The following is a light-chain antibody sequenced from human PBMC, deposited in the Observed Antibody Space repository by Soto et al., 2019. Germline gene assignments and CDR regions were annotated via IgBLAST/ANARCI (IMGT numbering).Light chain of an antibody. V-gene: IGKV3-20*01. CDR2: GAS. J-gene: IGKJ1*01. CDR3: QQYGSSVWT. CDR1: QSVSSGY. Sequence: EIVLTQSPGTLSLSPGERATLSCRASQSVSSGYLAWYQQKPGQAPRLLIYGASSSATGIPDRFSGSVSGTDFTLIISRLEPEDFAVYYCQQYGSSVWTFGQGTKVEIK.